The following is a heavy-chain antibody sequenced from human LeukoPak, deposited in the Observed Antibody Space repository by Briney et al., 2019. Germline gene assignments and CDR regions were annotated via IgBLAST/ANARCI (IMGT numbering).Heavy chain of an antibody. V-gene: IGHV1-69*13. CDR1: GGTFSNFA. D-gene: IGHD6-13*01. CDR3: ARGPHTSSWYKHTFDI. Sequence: SVKVSCKASGGTFSNFAICWVRQAPGQGLEWMGGIFPVFGTPTYAQKFQGRVTITADESTRTAHMELSSLRSDDTAVYYCARGPHTSSWYKHTFDIWAQGTMVTVSS. CDR2: IFPVFGTP. J-gene: IGHJ3*02.